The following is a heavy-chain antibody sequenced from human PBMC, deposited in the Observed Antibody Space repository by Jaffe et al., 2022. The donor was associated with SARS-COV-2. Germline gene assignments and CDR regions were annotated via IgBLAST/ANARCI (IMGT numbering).Heavy chain of an antibody. CDR3: TTDEWR. CDR1: GLTFSDGW. CDR2: IKSKADGDTT. J-gene: IGHJ4*02. D-gene: IGHD3-3*01. Sequence: EVQLVESGGGFVKPGGSLRLSCSASGLTFSDGWMSWVRQVPGKGLEWVGHIKSKADGDTTDYSAVVKGRFSISRDDSKNILYLQMNSLTTEDTALYYCTTDEWRWGQGTLVTVSS. V-gene: IGHV3-15*01.